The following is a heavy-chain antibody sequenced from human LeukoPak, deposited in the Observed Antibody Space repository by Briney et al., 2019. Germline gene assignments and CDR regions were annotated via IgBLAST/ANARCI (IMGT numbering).Heavy chain of an antibody. V-gene: IGHV1-2*02. J-gene: IGHJ4*02. D-gene: IGHD6-19*01. CDR2: INPYSGGT. Sequence: ASVKVSCKASGYTFTGYYMHWVRQAPGQGLEWMGWINPYSGGTNYAEKFQGRVTMTRDTSITTAYMELSSLRSDDTAMYYCATLRRSGWYIGDWGQGTLVTVSS. CDR1: GYTFTGYY. CDR3: ATLRRSGWYIGD.